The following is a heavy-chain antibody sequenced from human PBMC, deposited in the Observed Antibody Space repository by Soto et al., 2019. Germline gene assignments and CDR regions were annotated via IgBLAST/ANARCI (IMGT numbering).Heavy chain of an antibody. V-gene: IGHV2-5*02. Sequence: QITLKESGPTLVRPTQTLTLTCTFSGFALSTRGVGVGWIRQPPGKALECLALIYWDDGKRYSPSLKSRLTITKDTSKKQVVLTMTNMDPVDTATYYCAPRNLYDSGRNWFDPWGQGTLVTVSS. CDR1: GFALSTRGVG. CDR3: APRNLYDSGRNWFDP. CDR2: IYWDDGK. J-gene: IGHJ5*02. D-gene: IGHD3-10*01.